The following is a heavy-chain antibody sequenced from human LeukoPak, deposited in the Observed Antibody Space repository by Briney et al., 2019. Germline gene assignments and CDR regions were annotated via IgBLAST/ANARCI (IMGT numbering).Heavy chain of an antibody. CDR2: MYHSGST. Sequence: PSETLSLTCTVSGYSISSGHYWGWIRQPPGKGLEWIGSMYHSGSTYYNPPLKSRVTISEDTSKNQFSLKLRSVTAADTAVYYCARYRKDIVAFDYWGQGTLVTVSS. J-gene: IGHJ4*02. CDR3: ARYRKDIVAFDY. V-gene: IGHV4-38-2*02. CDR1: GYSISSGHY. D-gene: IGHD5-12*01.